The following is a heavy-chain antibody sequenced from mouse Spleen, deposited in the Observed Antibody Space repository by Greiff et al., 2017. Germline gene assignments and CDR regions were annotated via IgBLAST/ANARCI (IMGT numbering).Heavy chain of an antibody. CDR3: TSGPMVANEGFAY. D-gene: IGHD1-1*02. CDR1: GYTFTDYE. Sequence: QVQLQQSGAELVRPGASVTLSCKASGYTFTDYEMHWVKQTPVHGLEWIGAIDPETGGTAYNQKFKGKAILTADKSSSTAYMELRSLTSEDSAVYYCTSGPMVANEGFAYWGQGTLVTVSA. V-gene: IGHV1-15*01. J-gene: IGHJ3*01. CDR2: IDPETGGT.